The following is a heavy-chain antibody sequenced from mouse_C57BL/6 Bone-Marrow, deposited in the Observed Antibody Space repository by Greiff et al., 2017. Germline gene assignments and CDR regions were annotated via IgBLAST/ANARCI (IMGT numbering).Heavy chain of an antibody. D-gene: IGHD1-1*01. CDR1: GYTFTSSW. V-gene: IGHV1-53*01. CDR2: ITPSNGGP. CDR3: ARDYYGSSGGFSY. Sequence: VQLQQPGTELVKPGASVKLSCKASGYTFTSSWMHWVKPRPGQYLAWIGNITPSNGGPNYNEKFKSKATLTVDKSSSTAYRQLSSLTSEESAVYYCARDYYGSSGGFSYWGQERLGTGSA. J-gene: IGHJ3*01.